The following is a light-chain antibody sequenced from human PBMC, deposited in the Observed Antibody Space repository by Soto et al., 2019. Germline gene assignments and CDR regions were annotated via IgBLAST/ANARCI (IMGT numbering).Light chain of an antibody. Sequence: EIVMTQSPGTLSVSTEEGATLSCRASQIVDRNLAWYQQKPGQAPWLLIYGASTRPTGIPDRFSGSGSGTEFSVTISSLHSEDFAVYYCQQYDSWPLTFGGGTKVEIK. CDR1: QIVDRN. CDR3: QQYDSWPLT. J-gene: IGKJ4*01. V-gene: IGKV3D-15*01. CDR2: GAS.